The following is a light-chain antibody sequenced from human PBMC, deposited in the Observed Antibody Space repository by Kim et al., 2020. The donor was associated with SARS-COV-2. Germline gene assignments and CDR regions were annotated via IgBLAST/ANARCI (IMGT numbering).Light chain of an antibody. CDR1: QTINIR. CDR2: QAS. Sequence: APVGDRVDITCRASQTINIRLAWYQQKPGKAPKLLIYQASTLDIGVPSKFSGGGYGTEFTLTISSLQPDDFATYYCQQYNTYPWTFGQGTKVDIK. J-gene: IGKJ1*01. CDR3: QQYNTYPWT. V-gene: IGKV1-5*03.